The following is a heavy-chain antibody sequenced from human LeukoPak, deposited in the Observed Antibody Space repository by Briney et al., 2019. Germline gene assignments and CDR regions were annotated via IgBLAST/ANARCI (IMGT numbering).Heavy chain of an antibody. J-gene: IGHJ4*02. CDR2: IWYDGSNK. V-gene: IGHV3-33*01. Sequence: PGRSLRLSCAASGFTFSSYGMHWVRQAPGKGLGWVAVIWYDGSNKYYADSVKGRFTISRDNSKNTLYLQMNSLRAEDTAVYYCASGEYYYDSSGYHAHDYWGQGTLVTVSS. CDR1: GFTFSSYG. CDR3: ASGEYYYDSSGYHAHDY. D-gene: IGHD3-22*01.